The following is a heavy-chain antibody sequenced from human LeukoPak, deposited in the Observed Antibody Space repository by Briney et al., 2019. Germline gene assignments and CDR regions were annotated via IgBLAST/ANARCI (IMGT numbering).Heavy chain of an antibody. V-gene: IGHV3-21*01. CDR2: ISSSSSSFI. CDR3: ARDGSSSEGNYYYYMDV. D-gene: IGHD6-6*01. J-gene: IGHJ6*03. CDR1: GFTFSSYS. Sequence: GGSLRLSCAASGFTFSSYSMNWVRQAPGKGLEWVSSISSSSSSFIYYADSVKGRFTISRDNAKNSLYLQMYSLRAEDTAVYYCARDGSSSEGNYYYYMDVWGKGTTVTVS.